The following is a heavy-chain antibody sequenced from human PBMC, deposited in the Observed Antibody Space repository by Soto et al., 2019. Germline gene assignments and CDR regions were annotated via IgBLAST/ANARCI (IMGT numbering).Heavy chain of an antibody. J-gene: IGHJ6*01. CDR1: GDKFSSSW. Sequence: QSLQISYEVSGDKFSSSWRGWVRQMPEKGLEWMGIIYPGDSDTRYSPSFQGQVTISADKSISTAYLQWSSLKASDTAMCYCARHRRTHIVVVPDYYYGMDVWGQGTTDTVSS. CDR2: IYPGDSDT. D-gene: IGHD2-2*01. CDR3: ARHRRTHIVVVPDYYYGMDV. V-gene: IGHV5-51*01.